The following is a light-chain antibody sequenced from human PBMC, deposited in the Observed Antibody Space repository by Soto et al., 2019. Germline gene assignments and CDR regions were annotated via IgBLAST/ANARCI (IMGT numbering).Light chain of an antibody. Sequence: QSALTQPASVSGSPGQSITISCTGTSSDVGGYNYVSWYQQHPGRAPKLMIYDVSNRPSGVSNRLSGSKSGNTASLTISGLQAEDEADDYCSSYTSSSTPLYVFGTGTKLTVL. CDR1: SSDVGGYNY. V-gene: IGLV2-14*01. CDR3: SSYTSSSTPLYV. J-gene: IGLJ1*01. CDR2: DVS.